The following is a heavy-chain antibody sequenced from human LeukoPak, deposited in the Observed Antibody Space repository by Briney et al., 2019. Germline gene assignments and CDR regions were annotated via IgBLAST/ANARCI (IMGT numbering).Heavy chain of an antibody. V-gene: IGHV3-21*01. Sequence: GGSLRLSCAASGFTFSSYSMNWVRQAPGKGLEWVSSTSSSSSYIYYADSVKGRFTISRDNAKKLLYLQMNRLRAEDTAVYFCARADTSDILTGYSDYWGQGTLVTVSS. CDR1: GFTFSSYS. J-gene: IGHJ4*02. CDR3: ARADTSDILTGYSDY. D-gene: IGHD3-9*01. CDR2: TSSSSSYI.